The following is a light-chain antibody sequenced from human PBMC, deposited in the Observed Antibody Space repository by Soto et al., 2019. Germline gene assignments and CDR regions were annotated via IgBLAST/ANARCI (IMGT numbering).Light chain of an antibody. J-gene: IGLJ3*02. Sequence: QSALTQPASVSGSPGQSITISCTGTSSDVGTYNLVSWYQQHPGEAPKLMIYQGSKRPSGVSNRFSGSKSGNTASLTISGLQPEDEANYYCCSYVGSNTMVFGGGTKLTVL. CDR2: QGS. V-gene: IGLV2-23*01. CDR1: SSDVGTYNL. CDR3: CSYVGSNTMV.